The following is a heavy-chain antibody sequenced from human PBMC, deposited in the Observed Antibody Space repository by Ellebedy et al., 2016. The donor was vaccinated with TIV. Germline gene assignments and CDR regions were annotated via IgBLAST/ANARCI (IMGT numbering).Heavy chain of an antibody. CDR3: AIQVVPAAIGLDY. J-gene: IGHJ4*02. CDR2: IYYSGST. D-gene: IGHD2-2*02. V-gene: IGHV4-31*03. CDR1: GGSISSGGYY. Sequence: SETLSLXXTVSGGSISSGGYYWSWIRQHPGKGLEWIGYIYYSGSTNYNPSLKSRVTISVDTSKNQFSLKLSSVTAADTAVYYCAIQVVPAAIGLDYWGQGTLVTVSS.